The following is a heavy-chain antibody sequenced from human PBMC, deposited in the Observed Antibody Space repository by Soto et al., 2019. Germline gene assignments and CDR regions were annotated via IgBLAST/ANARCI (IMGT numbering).Heavy chain of an antibody. CDR2: IFHSVNT. D-gene: IGHD6-19*01. CDR3: VKNGWYSPDI. CDR1: GVSVSSDNW. J-gene: IGHJ3*02. Sequence: QMRLQESGPGLVKPSGTLSLACTVSGVSVSSDNWWSWVRQSPGKGLEWIGAIFHSVNTNYNPSLKNRATISVDKSKHQFSLTLTSVTDADPAVYYCVKNGWYSPDIWGKGPMVTVSS. V-gene: IGHV4-4*02.